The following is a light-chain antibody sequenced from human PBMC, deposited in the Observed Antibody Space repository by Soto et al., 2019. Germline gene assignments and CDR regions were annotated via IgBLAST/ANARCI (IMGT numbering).Light chain of an antibody. CDR3: QQSYSTPVT. V-gene: IGKV1-39*01. J-gene: IGKJ2*01. CDR1: QSISSY. Sequence: DIQMTQSPSSLSASVGDRVTITCRASQSISSYLNWYQHKPGKAPKLLIYAASSLQSGVPSRFSDSGSGTDFTLTISSLQPEDFATYYCQQSYSTPVTFGQGTKLEIK. CDR2: AAS.